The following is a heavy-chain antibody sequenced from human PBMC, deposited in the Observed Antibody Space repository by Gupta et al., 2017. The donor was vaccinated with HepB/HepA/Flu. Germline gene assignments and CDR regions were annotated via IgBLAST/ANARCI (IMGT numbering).Heavy chain of an antibody. D-gene: IGHD1-20*01. CDR1: GFRFSVHA. CDR3: AKGGVGYDWQKYYFDL. J-gene: IGHJ4*02. Sequence: EAQLLESGGNLVQPGGSLRLSCAASGFRFSVHAMTWVRQAPGKGLEWVSAISSDIDYTYYADSVKGRFTISRDNSKNTLYLQMTNLRAEDTAVYFCAKGGVGYDWQKYYFDLWGQGALVTVSS. CDR2: ISSDIDYT. V-gene: IGHV3-23*01.